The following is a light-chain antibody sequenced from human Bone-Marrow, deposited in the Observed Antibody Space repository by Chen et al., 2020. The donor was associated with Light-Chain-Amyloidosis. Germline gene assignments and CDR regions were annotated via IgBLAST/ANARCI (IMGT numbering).Light chain of an antibody. Sequence: QSALTQPASVSGSPGQSITISCTGTSSDVGGDNHVSWYQQHPDKAPKLMIYEVTNRPSWVPDRFSSAKSDNTASLTISGLQTEDEADYCCSSYSITNTLVFGSGTRVTVL. CDR1: SSDVGGDNH. CDR2: EVT. J-gene: IGLJ1*01. CDR3: SSYSITNTLV. V-gene: IGLV2-14*01.